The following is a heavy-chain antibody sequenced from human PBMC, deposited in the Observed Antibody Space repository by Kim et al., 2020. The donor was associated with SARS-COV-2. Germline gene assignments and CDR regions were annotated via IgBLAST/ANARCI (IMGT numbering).Heavy chain of an antibody. D-gene: IGHD6-6*01. J-gene: IGHJ6*02. CDR3: ARDRIAARPAYGMDV. Sequence: PVKGRFTISRDNAKNSLYLQMKRLRDEDTAVYYGARDRIAARPAYGMDVWGQGTTVTVSS. V-gene: IGHV3-48*02.